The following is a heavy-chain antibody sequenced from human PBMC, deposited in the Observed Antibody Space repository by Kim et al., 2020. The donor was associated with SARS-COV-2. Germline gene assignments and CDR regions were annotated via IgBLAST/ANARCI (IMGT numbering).Heavy chain of an antibody. D-gene: IGHD3-22*01. V-gene: IGHV4-34*01. CDR2: INHSGST. J-gene: IGHJ1*01. CDR1: GGSFSGYY. CDR3: ARVTYYYDSSGYYFSSVYFQH. Sequence: SETLSLTCAVYGGSFSGYYWSWIRQPPGKGLEWIGEINHSGSTNYNPSLKSRVTISVDTSKNQFSLKLSSVTAADTAVYYCARVTYYYDSSGYYFSSVYFQHWGQGTLVTVSS.